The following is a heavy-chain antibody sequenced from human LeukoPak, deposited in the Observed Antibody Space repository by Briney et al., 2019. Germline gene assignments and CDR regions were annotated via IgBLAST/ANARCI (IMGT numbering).Heavy chain of an antibody. CDR3: ARCRDYNFWSGSAVDY. J-gene: IGHJ4*02. CDR1: GFIFSSYA. D-gene: IGHD3-3*01. CDR2: ISYDGSNT. Sequence: GGPLRLSCAASGFIFSSYAMHWVRQAPGKGLEWVAVISYDGSNTDYADSVKGRFTISRDNSKNTLYLQMNSLRAEDTAVYYCARCRDYNFWSGSAVDYWGQGTLVTVSS. V-gene: IGHV3-30-3*01.